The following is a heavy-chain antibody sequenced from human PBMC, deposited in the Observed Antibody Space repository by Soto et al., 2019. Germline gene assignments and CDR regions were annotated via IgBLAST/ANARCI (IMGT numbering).Heavy chain of an antibody. Sequence: QVQLRESGPGLVKPSQTLSLTCTVSGDSLRRGFHYWIWIRQLPGQGLEWLGYIDYNRDAKYNPSLQGCLTMSVDTSKNQFSLMLASMTGADTAVYYCSRHRPAGNIYDALGAWGRGTTVIAYS. D-gene: IGHD2-2*01. CDR3: SRHRPAGNIYDALGA. V-gene: IGHV4-31*03. J-gene: IGHJ6*02. CDR2: IDYNRDA. CDR1: GDSLRRGFHY.